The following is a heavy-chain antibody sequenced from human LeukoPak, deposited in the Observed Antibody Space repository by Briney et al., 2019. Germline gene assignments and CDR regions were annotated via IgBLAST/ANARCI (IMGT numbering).Heavy chain of an antibody. CDR2: IRYDGSNK. V-gene: IGHV3-30*02. J-gene: IGHJ4*02. CDR1: GFTFSTFG. D-gene: IGHD3-9*01. Sequence: GGSLRLPCAASGFAASGFTFSTFGMHWVRQAPGKGLEWVAFIRYDGSNKYYADSVKGRFTISRDDSKNTLYLQMNSLRAEDTAAYYCAKGYCFDILSGYSSLDSWGQGTLVTVSS. CDR3: AKGYCFDILSGYSSLDS.